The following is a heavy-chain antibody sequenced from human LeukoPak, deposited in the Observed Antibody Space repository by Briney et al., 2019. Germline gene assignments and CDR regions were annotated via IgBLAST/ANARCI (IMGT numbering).Heavy chain of an antibody. J-gene: IGHJ5*02. D-gene: IGHD3-10*01. CDR3: ARLGRITMVRGVMDWFDP. Sequence: GESLKISCKGSGYSFTRYWISWVRQMPGKGLEWMGRIDPSDSYTNYSPSFQGHVTISADKSISTAYLQWSSLKASDTAMYYCARLGRITMVRGVMDWFDPWGQGTLVTVSS. V-gene: IGHV5-10-1*01. CDR1: GYSFTRYW. CDR2: IDPSDSYT.